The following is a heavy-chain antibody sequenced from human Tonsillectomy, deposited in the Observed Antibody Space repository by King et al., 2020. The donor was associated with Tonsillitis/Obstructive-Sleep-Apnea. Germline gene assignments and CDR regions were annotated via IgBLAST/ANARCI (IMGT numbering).Heavy chain of an antibody. CDR3: ARDPPHNILTGYKYYFDY. CDR2: INADNGNT. CDR1: GYIFTTYV. J-gene: IGHJ4*02. D-gene: IGHD3-9*01. V-gene: IGHV1-3*01. Sequence: QLVQSGAEVKKPGASVKVSCKASGYIFTTYVMHWVRQAPGQSLEWMGWINADNGNTKYSRKFQGRVTITRDTSASTAYMELSGLISEDTAVYYCARDPPHNILTGYKYYFDYWGQGTLVTVSS.